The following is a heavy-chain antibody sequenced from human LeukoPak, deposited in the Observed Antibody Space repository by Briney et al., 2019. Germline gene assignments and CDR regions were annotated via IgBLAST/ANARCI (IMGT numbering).Heavy chain of an antibody. CDR3: ARRATYGDLPSDY. J-gene: IGHJ4*02. D-gene: IGHD4-17*01. V-gene: IGHV1-8*01. CDR1: GYTFTSYD. Sequence: HGASVEVSCKASGYTFTSYDINWVRQATGQGLEWMGWMNPNSGNTGYAQKFQGRVTMTRNTSISTAYMELSSLRSEDTAVYYCARRATYGDLPSDYWGQGTLVTVSS. CDR2: MNPNSGNT.